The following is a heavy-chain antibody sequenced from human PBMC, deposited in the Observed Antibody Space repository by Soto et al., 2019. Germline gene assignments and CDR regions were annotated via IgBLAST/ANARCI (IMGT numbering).Heavy chain of an antibody. V-gene: IGHV1-69*01. Sequence: QVQLVQSGAEVQKPGSSVKVSCKASGGTFSSYAISWVRQAPGQGLEWMGGIIPIFGTANYAQKFQGRVTITADESTSTAYMELSSLRSEDTAVYYCARVPRKVPAAIPLLVFYYGMDVWGQGTTVTVSS. CDR1: GGTFSSYA. CDR2: IIPIFGTA. J-gene: IGHJ6*02. D-gene: IGHD2-2*01. CDR3: ARVPRKVPAAIPLLVFYYGMDV.